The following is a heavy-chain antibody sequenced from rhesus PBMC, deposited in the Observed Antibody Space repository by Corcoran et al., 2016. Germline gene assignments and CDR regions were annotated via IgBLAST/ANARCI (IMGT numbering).Heavy chain of an antibody. CDR2: IYGSGGRN. Sequence: QVQLQESGPGLVKPSETLSLTCAVSGYSISSGYYWGWIRQPPGKGREWIGSIYGSGGRNYLTPSLTSRVTLSVDTSKNHFSLKLSSVTAADTAIYYCARDVSTGVMVYWGQGVLVTVSS. J-gene: IGHJ4*01. V-gene: IGHV4S14*01. D-gene: IGHD3-22*01. CDR1: GYSISSGYY. CDR3: ARDVSTGVMVY.